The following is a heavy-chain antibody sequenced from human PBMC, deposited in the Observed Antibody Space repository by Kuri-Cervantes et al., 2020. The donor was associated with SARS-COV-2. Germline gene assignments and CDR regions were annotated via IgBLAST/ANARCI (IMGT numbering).Heavy chain of an antibody. CDR1: GFTFSGHW. V-gene: IGHV3-74*01. CDR3: ARDNSYSGSYSNYFDY. D-gene: IGHD1-26*01. CDR2: INPDGSYT. Sequence: GGSLRLSCAASGFTFSGHWIHWVRQAPGKGLVWVSRINPDGSYTNNADSVKGRFTLSRDNAKNMLFLQMNSLRAEDTAVYYCARDNSYSGSYSNYFDYWGQGTLVTVSS. J-gene: IGHJ4*02.